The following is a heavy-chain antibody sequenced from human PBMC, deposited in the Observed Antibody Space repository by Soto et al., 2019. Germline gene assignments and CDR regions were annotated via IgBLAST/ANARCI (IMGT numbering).Heavy chain of an antibody. D-gene: IGHD6-19*01. CDR1: GDSLRGQS. CDR3: AREDSYGWSGESLDF. J-gene: IGHJ6*02. V-gene: IGHV4-34*01. Sequence: PXETLSLPCAVVGDSLRGQSWNWIRQSPGKGLEWIGELDQSGGTNYNPSLKSRAIISDDTSKNQFSLTLTSVTAADTAVYYCAREDSYGWSGESLDFWGQGTTVTVPS. CDR2: LDQSGGT.